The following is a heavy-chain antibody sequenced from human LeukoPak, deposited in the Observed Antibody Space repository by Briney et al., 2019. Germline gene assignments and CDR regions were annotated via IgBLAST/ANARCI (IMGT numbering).Heavy chain of an antibody. V-gene: IGHV3-21*01. CDR3: ATVPRDGYPYYLDY. Sequence: GGSLRLSCAASGFTFSSYSMNWVRQAPGKGLEWVSSISSSSSYIYYADSVKGRFTISRDNAKNSLYLQMNSLRAEDTAVYYCATVPRDGYPYYLDYWGQGTLVTVSS. CDR2: ISSSSSYI. CDR1: GFTFSSYS. D-gene: IGHD5-24*01. J-gene: IGHJ4*02.